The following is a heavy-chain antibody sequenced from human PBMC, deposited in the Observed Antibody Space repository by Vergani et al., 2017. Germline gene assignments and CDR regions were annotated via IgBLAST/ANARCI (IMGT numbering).Heavy chain of an antibody. CDR1: GFTFSSYA. CDR2: ISGSGGST. D-gene: IGHD3-10*01. J-gene: IGHJ6*02. V-gene: IGHV3-23*01. Sequence: EVQLLESGGGLVQPGGSLRLSCAASGFTFSSYAMSWVRQAPGKGLEWVSAISGSGGSTYYADSVKGRFTISRDNSKNTLYLQMNSLRAEDTAVYYCAKDRFNYYGSGGYLPYYYGMDVWGQGTTVTVSS. CDR3: AKDRFNYYGSGGYLPYYYGMDV.